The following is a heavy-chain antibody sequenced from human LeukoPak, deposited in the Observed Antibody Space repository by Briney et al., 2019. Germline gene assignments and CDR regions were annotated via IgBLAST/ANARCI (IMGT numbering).Heavy chain of an antibody. V-gene: IGHV1-69*05. CDR2: IIPIFGTA. J-gene: IGHJ3*02. Sequence: SVKVSCKASGGTFSSYAISWVRQAPGQGLEWMGGIIPIFGTANYAQKFQGRVTITTDESTSTAYMELSSLRSEDTAVYYCARDHPGYSGYDSGAGEAFDIWGQGTMVTVSS. CDR1: GGTFSSYA. D-gene: IGHD5-12*01. CDR3: ARDHPGYSGYDSGAGEAFDI.